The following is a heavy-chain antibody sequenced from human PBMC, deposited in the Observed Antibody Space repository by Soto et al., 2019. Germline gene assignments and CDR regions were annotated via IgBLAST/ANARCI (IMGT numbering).Heavy chain of an antibody. J-gene: IGHJ5*02. Sequence: SEALSLTCAIYDCSFSFYYLIWIRQSPGEGLEWIGEINHSGSTNYNPSLKSRVTISMDTSKNQLSLKLTSMTAADTAVYYCARDMHAGFTHYFDPWGQGTLVTVSS. CDR2: INHSGST. D-gene: IGHD1-26*01. CDR3: ARDMHAGFTHYFDP. CDR1: DCSFSFYY. V-gene: IGHV4-34*01.